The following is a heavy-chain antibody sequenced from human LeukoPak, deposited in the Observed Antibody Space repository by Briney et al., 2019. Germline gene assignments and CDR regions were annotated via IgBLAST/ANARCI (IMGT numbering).Heavy chain of an antibody. D-gene: IGHD2-21*02. V-gene: IGHV3-7*01. Sequence: GGSLRLSCAASGFTFSSYSMNWVRQAPGKGLEWLANINQDGSEKYYVDSVKGPFTISRDNAKNSLYLQMNSLRAEDTAVYYCARAPVVVTYYFDYWGQGTLVTVS. CDR3: ARAPVVVTYYFDY. J-gene: IGHJ4*02. CDR1: GFTFSSYS. CDR2: INQDGSEK.